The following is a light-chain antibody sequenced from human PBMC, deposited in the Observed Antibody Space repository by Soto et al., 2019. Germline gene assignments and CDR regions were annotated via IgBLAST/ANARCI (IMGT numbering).Light chain of an antibody. CDR1: QSVSSSY. V-gene: IGKV3-20*01. CDR3: RQYDSSPIT. CDR2: GAS. Sequence: IVLTQSPDTLSLSPGERATLSCRASQSVSSSYLAWYQQKPGQAPRLLIDGASSRATGIPDRFSGSGSGTDVAVTISRLEPEDFAVYYCRQYDSSPITFGQGTRLEIK. J-gene: IGKJ5*01.